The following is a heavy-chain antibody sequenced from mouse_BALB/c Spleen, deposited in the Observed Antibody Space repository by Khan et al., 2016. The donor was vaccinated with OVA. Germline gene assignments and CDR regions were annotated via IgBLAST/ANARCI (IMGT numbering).Heavy chain of an antibody. CDR1: GFSLTNFG. CDR3: ARREYLMTWFAY. V-gene: IGHV2-2*02. J-gene: IGHJ3*01. Sequence: QVQLKESGPGLVQPSQSLSITCTVSGFSLTNFGVHWVRQSPGKGLEWLGVIWSGGSTDYNAAFKSRLSISKDNSKSQVFFKRNSLQANDTATYYCARREYLMTWFAYWGQGTLVTVSA. CDR2: IWSGGST.